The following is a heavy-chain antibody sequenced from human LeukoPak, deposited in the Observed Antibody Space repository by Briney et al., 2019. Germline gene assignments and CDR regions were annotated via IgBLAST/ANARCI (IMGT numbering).Heavy chain of an antibody. CDR2: IYYSGST. V-gene: IGHV4-59*01. CDR3: ARDQGDYSAPFGARRAFDI. J-gene: IGHJ3*02. Sequence: SETLSLTCTVSGGSISSYYWRWIRQPPGKGLEWIGYIYYSGSTNYNPSLKSRVTISVDTSKNQFSLKLSSVTAADTAVYYCARDQGDYSAPFGARRAFDIWGQGTMVTVSS. D-gene: IGHD3-10*01. CDR1: GGSISSYY.